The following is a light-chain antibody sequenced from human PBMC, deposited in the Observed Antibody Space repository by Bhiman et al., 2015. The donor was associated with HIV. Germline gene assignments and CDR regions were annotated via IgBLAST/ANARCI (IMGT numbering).Light chain of an antibody. Sequence: SFELTQPPSVSVSPGQTARITCSGEKLGNVYASWYQHKAGQAPLLLIYHDAKRPSGIPERFSGSNSGNAATLTISGAQAIDEADYYCQAWDSSSTSYVFGTGTKVTVL. V-gene: IGLV3-1*01. CDR1: KLGNVY. CDR3: QAWDSSSTSYV. CDR2: HDA. J-gene: IGLJ1*01.